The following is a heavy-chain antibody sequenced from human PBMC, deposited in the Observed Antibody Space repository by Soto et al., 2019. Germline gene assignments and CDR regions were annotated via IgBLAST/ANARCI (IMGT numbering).Heavy chain of an antibody. CDR1: GGTLSDHG. J-gene: IGHJ3*02. V-gene: IGHV1-69*06. D-gene: IGHD3-10*01. CDR3: ARGVYGSGNYYTGPSAFDI. CDR2: TIPVFNTA. Sequence: QVQLEQSGAEVKKPGSSVKISCKASGGTLSDHGVSWLRQAPGQGLEWVGGTIPVFNTAKYAPKFQGRVTIAADKSTNIAYMEVGSLRSDDTAFYYCARGVYGSGNYYTGPSAFDIGGQGTLVIVSS.